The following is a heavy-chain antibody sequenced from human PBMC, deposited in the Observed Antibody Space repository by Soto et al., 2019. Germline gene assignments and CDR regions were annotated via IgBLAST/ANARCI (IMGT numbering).Heavy chain of an antibody. Sequence: GGSLRLSCAASGFTFSSYSMNWVRQAPGKGLEWVSYISSSSSTIYYADSVKGRFTISRDNAKNLLYLQMNSLRDEDTAVYYCARADTMVRGALGYGMDVWGQGTTVTVSS. J-gene: IGHJ6*02. CDR3: ARADTMVRGALGYGMDV. CDR1: GFTFSSYS. V-gene: IGHV3-48*02. D-gene: IGHD3-10*01. CDR2: ISSSSSTI.